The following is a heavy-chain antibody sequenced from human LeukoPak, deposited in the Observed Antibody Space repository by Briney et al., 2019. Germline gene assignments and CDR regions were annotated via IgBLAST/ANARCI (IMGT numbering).Heavy chain of an antibody. D-gene: IGHD1-26*01. CDR1: GFTFSSYG. CDR3: ARDLSGQYSFDY. J-gene: IGHJ4*02. V-gene: IGHV3-30*03. CDR2: ISYDGSHK. Sequence: PGRSLRLSCAASGFTFSSYGMHWVRQAPGKGLEWVAAISYDGSHKYYADSVKGRFTISRDSSKNMLYLQMNSLRAEDTAVYYCARDLSGQYSFDYWGQGTLVTVSS.